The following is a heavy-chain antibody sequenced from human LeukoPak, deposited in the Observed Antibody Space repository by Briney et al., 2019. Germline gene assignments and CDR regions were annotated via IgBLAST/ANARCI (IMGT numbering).Heavy chain of an antibody. Sequence: PGGSLRLSCAASGFTFSSYAMNWVRQVLGKGLEWVSGVSGNGGRTDYADSVKGRFTISRDNSKNSLFLQMNSLRAEDTAIYYCAKGVSGHYDILTGNDYWGQGTLVTVSS. D-gene: IGHD3-9*01. J-gene: IGHJ4*02. V-gene: IGHV3-23*01. CDR3: AKGVSGHYDILTGNDY. CDR2: VSGNGGRT. CDR1: GFTFSSYA.